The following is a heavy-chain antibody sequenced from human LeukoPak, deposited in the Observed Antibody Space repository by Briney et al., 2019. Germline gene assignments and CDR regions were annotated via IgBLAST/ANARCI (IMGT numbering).Heavy chain of an antibody. Sequence: SETLSLTCAVYGESFSAYFWNWIRQAPGKPLEYIGEINHRGSSHYNPSLKTRVTLSVDTSKNQFSLKLTSVTAADTAVYFRARGSSFDGYCSAGACDAGYYDSWGQGTPVTVSS. V-gene: IGHV4-34*01. CDR1: GESFSAYF. CDR3: ARGSSFDGYCSAGACDAGYYDS. D-gene: IGHD2-15*01. CDR2: INHRGSS. J-gene: IGHJ4*02.